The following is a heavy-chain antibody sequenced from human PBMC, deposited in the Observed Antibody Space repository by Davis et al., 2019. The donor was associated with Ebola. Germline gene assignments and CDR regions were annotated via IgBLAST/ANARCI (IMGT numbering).Heavy chain of an antibody. CDR3: AKVAGGGYDGYLDY. CDR2: ISWDGGIT. J-gene: IGHJ4*02. V-gene: IGHV3-43*01. CDR1: GFTFEDYT. D-gene: IGHD5-12*01. Sequence: PGGSLRLSCAASGFTFEDYTMHWVRQAPGKGLEWVSLISWDGGITYYADSVKGRFTVSRDDSKNSLYLQMNSLRSEDTAFYYCAKVAGGGYDGYLDYWGQGALVTVSP.